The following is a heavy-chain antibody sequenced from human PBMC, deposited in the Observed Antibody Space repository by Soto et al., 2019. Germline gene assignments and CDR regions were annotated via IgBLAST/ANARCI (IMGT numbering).Heavy chain of an antibody. CDR3: AKDLATMVRGVIMGDY. CDR1: GFTFSSHA. J-gene: IGHJ4*02. Sequence: GGSLRLSCAASGFTFSSHAMTWVRQAPGKGLEWVSGISGSGGTTYYADSVKGRFTISRDNSKNTLYLQMDSLRAEDTAVYYCAKDLATMVRGVIMGDYWGQGTLVTVSS. CDR2: ISGSGGTT. D-gene: IGHD3-10*01. V-gene: IGHV3-23*01.